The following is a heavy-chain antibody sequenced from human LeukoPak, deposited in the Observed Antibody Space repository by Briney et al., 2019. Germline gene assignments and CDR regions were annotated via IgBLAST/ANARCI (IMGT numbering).Heavy chain of an antibody. CDR3: AREAKYYDFWSGSSPSNWFDP. CDR2: INPNSGGT. Sequence: ASVKVSCKASGYTFTGYYMHWVRQAPGQGLEWMGWINPNSGGTNYAQKFQGRVTMTRDTSISTAYMELSRPRSDDTAVYYCAREAKYYDFWSGSSPSNWFDPWGQGTLVTVSS. CDR1: GYTFTGYY. V-gene: IGHV1-2*02. D-gene: IGHD3-3*01. J-gene: IGHJ5*02.